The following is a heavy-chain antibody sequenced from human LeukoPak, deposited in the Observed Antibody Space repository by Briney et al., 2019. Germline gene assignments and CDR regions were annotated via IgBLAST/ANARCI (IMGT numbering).Heavy chain of an antibody. CDR3: ARDDMLERPSFDV. CDR2: IRYSATDI. D-gene: IGHD1-1*01. V-gene: IGHV3-11*01. Sequence: GGSLRLSCATSGFPFSDYYMSWIRQAPGKGLEWISYIRYSATDIYYADSVKGRFTISGDNARKSLYLQMNSLRADDTAVYYCARDDMLERPSFDVWGQGTMVTVSS. CDR1: GFPFSDYY. J-gene: IGHJ3*01.